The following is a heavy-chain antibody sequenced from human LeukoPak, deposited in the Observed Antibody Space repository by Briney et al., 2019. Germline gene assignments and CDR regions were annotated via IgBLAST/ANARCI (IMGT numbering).Heavy chain of an antibody. CDR3: ARDAGYYYYGMDV. V-gene: IGHV4-4*07. CDR1: GGSFSGYY. J-gene: IGHJ6*02. CDR2: IYTSGST. Sequence: SETLSLTCAVYGGSFSGYYWSWIRQPAGKGLEWIGRIYTSGSTNYNPSLKSRVTMSADTSKNQFSLKLSSVTAADTAVYYCARDAGYYYYGMDVWGQGTTVTVSS.